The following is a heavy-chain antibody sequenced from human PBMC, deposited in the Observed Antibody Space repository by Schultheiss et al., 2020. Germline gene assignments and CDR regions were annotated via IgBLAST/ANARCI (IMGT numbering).Heavy chain of an antibody. V-gene: IGHV4-34*11. CDR2: IYYSGST. Sequence: SETLSLTCAVYGGSFSGYYWSWIRQPPGKGLEWIGSIYYSGSTNYNPSLKSRVTMSMHTSMNQVSLNLNSVTAADTAVYYCARGSGDYSDYFDYWGQGALVTVSS. D-gene: IGHD4-11*01. CDR3: ARGSGDYSDYFDY. CDR1: GGSFSGYY. J-gene: IGHJ4*02.